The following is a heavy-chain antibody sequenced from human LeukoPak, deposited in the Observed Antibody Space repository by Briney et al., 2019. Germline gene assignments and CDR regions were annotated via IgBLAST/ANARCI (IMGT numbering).Heavy chain of an antibody. J-gene: IGHJ4*02. CDR2: VNPRGGST. D-gene: IGHD1-20*01. V-gene: IGHV1-46*01. CDR1: GYTFTSYY. Sequence: ASVKVSCKASGYTFTSYYIHWVRQAPGHGLEWMGMVNPRGGSTSYAQKFQGRVTMTRDMSTSTVYMELSSLTYEDTAVYYCARVTGTDWDFDYWGQGTLVTVSS. CDR3: ARVTGTDWDFDY.